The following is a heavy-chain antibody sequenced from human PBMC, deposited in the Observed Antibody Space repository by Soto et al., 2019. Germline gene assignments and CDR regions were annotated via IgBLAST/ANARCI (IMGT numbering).Heavy chain of an antibody. CDR2: IYYSGSP. CDR1: GGSISSGGYY. Sequence: LSLTCTVSGGSISSGGYYWSWIRQHPGKGLEWIGYIYYSGSPYYNPSLKSQVTISVDTSKNHCSLKLSSVTAADTAVYYCAREVTGAYGSGSYLDYWGQGTLVTVSS. V-gene: IGHV4-31*01. J-gene: IGHJ4*02. CDR3: AREVTGAYGSGSYLDY. D-gene: IGHD3-10*01.